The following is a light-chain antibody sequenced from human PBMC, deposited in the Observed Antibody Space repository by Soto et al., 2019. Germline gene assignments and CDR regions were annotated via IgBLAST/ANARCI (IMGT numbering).Light chain of an antibody. CDR1: QSVSSD. CDR2: GAS. J-gene: IGKJ1*01. CDR3: HQYSSSRRT. V-gene: IGKV3D-15*01. Sequence: EIGMTQSPATLSVSPGERAALFWRASQSVSSDLVWYQQKPGQAPRLLISGASTRATGIPDRFSGSGYGTDFNLTISRLETEDFAVYYCHQYSSSRRTFGQGTKVDIK.